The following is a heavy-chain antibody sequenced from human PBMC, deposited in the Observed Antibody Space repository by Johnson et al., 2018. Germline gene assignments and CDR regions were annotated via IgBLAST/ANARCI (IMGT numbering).Heavy chain of an antibody. CDR1: GFTFDDYG. D-gene: IGHD3-3*01. V-gene: IGHV3-20*04. Sequence: VQLVQSGGGVVRPGGSLRLSCAASGFTFDDYGMSWVRQAPGKGLEWVSGINWNGGSTGYADSVKGRFIISRDNAKNSLYLQMNSLRAEDTAVYYCARVITIFGVVNDAFDIWGQGTMVTVSS. J-gene: IGHJ3*02. CDR3: ARVITIFGVVNDAFDI. CDR2: INWNGGST.